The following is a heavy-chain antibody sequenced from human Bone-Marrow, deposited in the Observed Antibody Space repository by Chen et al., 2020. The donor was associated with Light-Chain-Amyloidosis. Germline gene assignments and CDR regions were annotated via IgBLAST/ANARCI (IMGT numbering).Heavy chain of an antibody. CDR2: IHHSGST. D-gene: IGHD2-15*01. CDR1: GGSFSGYY. Sequence: QVQLQQWGAGLLKPSETLSLTCEVQGGSFSGYYWSWVRQSPGKGLEWIGEIHHSGSTSYNPSLKSRVTISHETSKNHFSLELTSVTAADTAVYFCARGMSSLYCSGGSCLPMGLGLDYWGQGTQVTVSS. CDR3: ARGMSSLYCSGGSCLPMGLGLDY. V-gene: IGHV4-34*01. J-gene: IGHJ4*02.